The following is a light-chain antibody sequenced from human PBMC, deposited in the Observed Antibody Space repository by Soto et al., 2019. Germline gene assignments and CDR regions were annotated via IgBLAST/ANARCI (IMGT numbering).Light chain of an antibody. J-gene: IGKJ3*01. CDR1: QSVSSY. Sequence: EIVLTQSQATLSFSPGERATLSCRASQSVSSYLAWYQQKPGQAPRLLIYDASIRATGIPARFSGSGSGTDFTLTISSLEPEDFAVYYCQRRSNWPPHSAFGPGTKVDIK. CDR3: QRRSNWPPHSA. V-gene: IGKV3-11*01. CDR2: DAS.